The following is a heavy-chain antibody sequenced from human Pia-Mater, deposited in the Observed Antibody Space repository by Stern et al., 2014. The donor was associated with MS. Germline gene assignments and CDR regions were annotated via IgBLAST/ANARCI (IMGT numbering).Heavy chain of an antibody. Sequence: VQLVESGPQVRKPGASVKVSCQASGYTFINYDIFWGRQATGQGLEWMGWMNPNNANTGHAQKFQGRVTMTRNTSISTAYMELSGLRSDDTAVYYCVRGGLSYGYGLDAWGQGTAVIVSS. CDR2: MNPNNANT. V-gene: IGHV1-8*01. J-gene: IGHJ6*02. CDR3: VRGGLSYGYGLDA. D-gene: IGHD3-16*01. CDR1: GYTFINYD.